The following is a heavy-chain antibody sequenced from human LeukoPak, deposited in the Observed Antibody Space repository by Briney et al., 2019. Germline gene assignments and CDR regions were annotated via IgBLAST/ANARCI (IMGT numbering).Heavy chain of an antibody. J-gene: IGHJ4*02. V-gene: IGHV3-74*03. CDR1: GFTFTSYN. CDR2: ITTGVSTT. Sequence: GGTMRLSSAASGFTFTSYNMHWVRQVSGKGLVWVSRITTGVSTTMYADSVKGRFTISRDNAKNTVHLQMSSLRAEDTAIYSCARGYYGDPVAFDYWGQGTLVTVSS. CDR3: ARGYYGDPVAFDY. D-gene: IGHD3-10*01.